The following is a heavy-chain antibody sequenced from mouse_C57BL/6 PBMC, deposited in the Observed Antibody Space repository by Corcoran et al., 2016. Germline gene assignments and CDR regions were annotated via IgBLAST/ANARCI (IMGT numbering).Heavy chain of an antibody. CDR3: ASSYFYYGNDGYAMDY. CDR1: GFNIKNTY. Sequence: EVQLQQSVAELVRPGASVKLSCTASGFNIKNTYMHWVKQRPEQGLEWIGRIDPANGNTKYAPKFQGKATITADTSSNTAYLQLSSLTSEDTAIYYCASSYFYYGNDGYAMDYWGQGTSVTVSS. D-gene: IGHD2-2*01. CDR2: IDPANGNT. V-gene: IGHV14-3*01. J-gene: IGHJ4*01.